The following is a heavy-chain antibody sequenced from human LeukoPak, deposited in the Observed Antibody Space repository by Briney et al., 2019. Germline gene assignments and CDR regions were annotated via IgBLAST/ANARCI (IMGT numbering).Heavy chain of an antibody. Sequence: GGSLRLSCAASGFTFSSYGMHWVRQAPGKGLEWVAVVWYDGSNKYYADSVKGRFTISRDNSKNTLYLQMNSLRAEDTAVYYCAKDSGYSGWPFDYWGQGTLVTVSS. D-gene: IGHD6-19*01. CDR1: GFTFSSYG. CDR3: AKDSGYSGWPFDY. CDR2: VWYDGSNK. V-gene: IGHV3-33*06. J-gene: IGHJ4*02.